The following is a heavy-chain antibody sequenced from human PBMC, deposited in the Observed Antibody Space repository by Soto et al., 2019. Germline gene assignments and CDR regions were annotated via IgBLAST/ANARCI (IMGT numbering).Heavy chain of an antibody. J-gene: IGHJ5*02. CDR3: ARHSHEDHGGPNWFDP. V-gene: IGHV4-39*01. CDR1: GASISSNIYY. CDR2: IYYTGNT. Sequence: QVQLQESGPGLVKPSETLSLTCTVSGASISSNIYYWGWIRQPPGKGLEWIGSIYYTGNTFYIPCLKNRVTFSVDTSENQFSLRLFSVTAADTAVYYCARHSHEDHGGPNWFDPWGQGTLVTVSS. D-gene: IGHD4-17*01.